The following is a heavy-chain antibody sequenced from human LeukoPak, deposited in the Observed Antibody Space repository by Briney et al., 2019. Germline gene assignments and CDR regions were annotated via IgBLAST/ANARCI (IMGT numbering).Heavy chain of an antibody. Sequence: SLRLSCAASGFTFDDYAMHWVRQAPGKGLEWVSGISWNSGSIGYVDSVKGRFTISRDNAKNSLYLQMNSLRAEDTAVYYCAREGIAAAGTPNHYWGQGTLVTVSS. CDR1: GFTFDDYA. V-gene: IGHV3-9*01. CDR3: AREGIAAAGTPNHY. D-gene: IGHD6-13*01. CDR2: ISWNSGSI. J-gene: IGHJ4*02.